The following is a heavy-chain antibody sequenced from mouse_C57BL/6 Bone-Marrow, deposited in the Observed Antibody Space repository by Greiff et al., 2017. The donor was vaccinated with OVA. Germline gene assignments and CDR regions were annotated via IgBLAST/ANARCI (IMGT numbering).Heavy chain of an antibody. J-gene: IGHJ2*01. CDR1: GYTFTSYW. Sequence: QVQLQQPGAELVKPGASVKMSCKASGYTFTSYWITWVKQRPGQGLEWIGVINPNYGTTSYNQKFKGKATLTVDQSSSTAYMQLNSLTSEDSAVYYCARIGENFYGSSLFDYWGQGTTLTVSS. CDR2: INPNYGTT. CDR3: ARIGENFYGSSLFDY. V-gene: IGHV1-55*01. D-gene: IGHD1-1*01.